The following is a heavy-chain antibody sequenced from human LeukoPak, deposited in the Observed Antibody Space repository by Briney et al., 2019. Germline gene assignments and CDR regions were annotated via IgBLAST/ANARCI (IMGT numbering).Heavy chain of an antibody. Sequence: ASVKVSCKASGYTFTSYGISWVRQAPGQGLEWMGWISAYNGNTNYAQKFQGRVTITADESTSTAYMELSSLRSEDTAVYYCARILGYCSSTSCPRGWFDPWGQGTLVTVSS. V-gene: IGHV1-18*01. J-gene: IGHJ5*02. CDR3: ARILGYCSSTSCPRGWFDP. CDR1: GYTFTSYG. D-gene: IGHD2-2*01. CDR2: ISAYNGNT.